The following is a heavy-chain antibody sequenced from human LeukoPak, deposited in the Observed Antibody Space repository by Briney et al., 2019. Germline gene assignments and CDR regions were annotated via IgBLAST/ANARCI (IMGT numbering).Heavy chain of an antibody. V-gene: IGHV4-39*07. J-gene: IGHJ6*03. CDR1: GGSISSSSYY. CDR3: ARETSYYYYYYMDV. CDR2: IYYSGST. Sequence: SETLSLTCSVSGGSISSSSYYWGWIRQPPGKGLEWIGSIYYSGSTYYNPSLKSRVTISVDTSKNQFSLKLSSVTAADTAVYYCARETSYYYYYYMDVWGKGTTVTVSS.